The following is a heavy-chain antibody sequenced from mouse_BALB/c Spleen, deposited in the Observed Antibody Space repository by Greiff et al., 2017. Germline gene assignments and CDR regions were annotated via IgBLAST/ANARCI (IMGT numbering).Heavy chain of an antibody. V-gene: IGHV5-17*02. Sequence: EVKVVESGGGLVQPGGSRKLSCAASGFTFSSFGMHWVRQAPEKGLEWVAYISSGSSTIYYADTVKGRFTISRDNPKNTLFLQMTSLRSEDTAMYYCARGDRYAMDYWGQGTSVTVSS. CDR3: ARGDRYAMDY. CDR1: GFTFSSFG. J-gene: IGHJ4*01. D-gene: IGHD3-3*01. CDR2: ISSGSSTI.